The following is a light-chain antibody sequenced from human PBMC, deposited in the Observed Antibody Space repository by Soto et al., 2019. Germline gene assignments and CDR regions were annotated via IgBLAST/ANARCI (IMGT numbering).Light chain of an antibody. CDR2: DAS. V-gene: IGKV3-11*01. CDR3: QQRNDGLT. Sequence: EIVLTQSPATLSLSPGDRATLSCRASQSISSHLAWYQQRPGQVVRLLIYDASHRATGIPVRFSGSGSGTDLTPTIHHPEPEDFAVYYWQQRNDGLTFGGGTKVEIK. J-gene: IGKJ4*01. CDR1: QSISSH.